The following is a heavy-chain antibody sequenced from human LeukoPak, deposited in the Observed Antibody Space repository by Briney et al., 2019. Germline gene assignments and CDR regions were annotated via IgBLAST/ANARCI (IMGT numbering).Heavy chain of an antibody. J-gene: IGHJ4*02. V-gene: IGHV3-7*01. CDR2: IKQDGSEK. D-gene: IGHD1-26*01. Sequence: GGSLRLSCAASGFTFSSYRMNWVRQAPGKGLEWVANIKQDGSEKYYVDSVKGRFTISRDNAKNSLFLQMNSLRADDTAVYYCARDTRTFDYWGQGALVTVSS. CDR3: ARDTRTFDY. CDR1: GFTFSSYR.